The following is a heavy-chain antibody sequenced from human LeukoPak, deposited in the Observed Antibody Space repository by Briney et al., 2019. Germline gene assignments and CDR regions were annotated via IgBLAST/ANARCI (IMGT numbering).Heavy chain of an antibody. Sequence: PSQTLSLTCAVSGGSISSGGYSWSWIRQPPGKGLEWIGYIYHSGSTYYNPSLKSRVTISVDGSKNQFSLKLSSVTAADTAVYYCARVGSGWYDYWGQGTLVTVSS. CDR2: IYHSGST. CDR3: ARVGSGWYDY. J-gene: IGHJ4*02. V-gene: IGHV4-30-2*01. D-gene: IGHD6-19*01. CDR1: GGSISSGGYS.